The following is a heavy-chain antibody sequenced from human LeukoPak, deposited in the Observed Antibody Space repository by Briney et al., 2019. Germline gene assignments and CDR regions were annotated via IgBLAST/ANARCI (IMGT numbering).Heavy chain of an antibody. Sequence: PGGSLRLSCAASGFTFNNNWMTWVRQAPGKGPEWVANIKEDGSEKFYVDSVKGRFTISRDNAKNSPYLQMTSLRAEDTAVYYCTRATVHYDSSGYFEGLFAFDIGGQGTMVTVSS. J-gene: IGHJ3*02. CDR1: GFTFNNNW. D-gene: IGHD3-22*01. CDR2: IKEDGSEK. CDR3: TRATVHYDSSGYFEGLFAFDI. V-gene: IGHV3-7*01.